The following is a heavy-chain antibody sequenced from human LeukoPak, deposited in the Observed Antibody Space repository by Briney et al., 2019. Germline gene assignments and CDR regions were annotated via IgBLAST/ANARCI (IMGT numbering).Heavy chain of an antibody. J-gene: IGHJ4*02. D-gene: IGHD2-2*01. V-gene: IGHV3-74*01. CDR1: GNYW. CDR2: INGDGSWT. CDR3: VSFYEAY. Sequence: GGSLRLSCAASGNYWMHWVRQAPGKGLVWVSHINGDGSWTTYADSVKGRFTISKDNAKNTVYLQMNNLRAEDTAVYYCVSFYEAYWGRGTLVTVSS.